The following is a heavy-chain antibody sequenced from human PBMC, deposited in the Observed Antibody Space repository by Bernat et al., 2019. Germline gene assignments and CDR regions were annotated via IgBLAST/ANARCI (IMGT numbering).Heavy chain of an antibody. CDR3: ARIVTDWFDP. CDR1: GGSISSSSYY. CDR2: IYYSGST. J-gene: IGHJ5*02. D-gene: IGHD3-22*01. V-gene: IGHV4-39*01. Sequence: QLQLQESGPGLVKPSETVSLTCTVSGGSISSSSYYWGWIRQPPGKGLEWIGSIYYSGSTYYNPSLKSRVTISVDTSKNQFSLKLSSVTAADTAVYYCARIVTDWFDPWGQGTLVTVSS.